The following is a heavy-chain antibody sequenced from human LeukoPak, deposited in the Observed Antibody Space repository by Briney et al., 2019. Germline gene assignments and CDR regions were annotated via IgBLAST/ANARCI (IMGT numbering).Heavy chain of an antibody. Sequence: SVKVSCKASGGTFSSYAISWVRQAPGQGLEWMGGIIPIFGTANYAQKFQGRVTITTDESTSTAYMELSSLRSEDTAVYYCARDLKPVTTPCAFDIWGQGTMVTVSS. CDR2: IIPIFGTA. D-gene: IGHD4-17*01. CDR3: ARDLKPVTTPCAFDI. V-gene: IGHV1-69*05. CDR1: GGTFSSYA. J-gene: IGHJ3*02.